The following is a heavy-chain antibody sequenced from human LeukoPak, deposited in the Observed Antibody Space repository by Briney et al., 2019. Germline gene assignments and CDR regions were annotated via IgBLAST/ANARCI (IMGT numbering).Heavy chain of an antibody. J-gene: IGHJ4*02. CDR2: IYYSGST. CDR3: ARLPYDILTGYYTCFDY. CDR1: GGSISSSSYY. V-gene: IGHV4-39*01. Sequence: PSETLSLTCTVSGGSISSSSYYWGWIRQPPGKGLEWIGSIYYSGSTYYNPSLKSRVTISVDTSKNQFSLKLSSVTAADTAVYYCARLPYDILTGYYTCFDYWGQGTLVTVSS. D-gene: IGHD3-9*01.